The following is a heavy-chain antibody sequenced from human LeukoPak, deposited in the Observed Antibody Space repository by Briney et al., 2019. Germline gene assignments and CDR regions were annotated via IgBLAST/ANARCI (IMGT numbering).Heavy chain of an antibody. J-gene: IGHJ4*02. Sequence: GESLKISCKGSGYSFTTYWIGWVRQMPGKGLEWMGLIFPGDSDTIYNPSFRGQVTISADKSITTAYLQWSSLKASDTAMYYCARGADPPDYWGQGTLVTVSS. CDR1: GYSFTTYW. CDR2: IFPGDSDT. V-gene: IGHV5-51*01. CDR3: ARGADPPDY.